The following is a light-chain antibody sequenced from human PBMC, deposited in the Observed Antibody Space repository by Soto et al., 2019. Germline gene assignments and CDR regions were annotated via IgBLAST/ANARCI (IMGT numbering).Light chain of an antibody. CDR2: GAS. CDR3: QQYNNWLMNT. J-gene: IGKJ2*01. CDR1: QSVSNN. V-gene: IGKV3-15*01. Sequence: EIVMTQSPATLSVSPGERATLSCRASQSVSNNLAWYQQKPGQAPRLLIYGASTRATGIPARFSGSGSGTEFTLTISSLQSEDFAVYYWQQYNNWLMNTSGQGTKLEIK.